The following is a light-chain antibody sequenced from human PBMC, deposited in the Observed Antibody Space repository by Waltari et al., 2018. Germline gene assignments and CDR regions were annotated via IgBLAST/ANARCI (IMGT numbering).Light chain of an antibody. CDR3: MQGLQIPVT. CDR1: QSLLISAGYSS. J-gene: IGKJ2*01. CDR2: DTS. Sequence: IVLTQSPLSLPVTPGEPASISCRSSQSLLISAGYSSLDWYFHKPGQPPQLLIYDTSVRPSGVPDRFTGRGSGTDFTLKIRRVEAEDVGGYYCMQGLQIPVTFGQGTTLEIK. V-gene: IGKV2-28*01.